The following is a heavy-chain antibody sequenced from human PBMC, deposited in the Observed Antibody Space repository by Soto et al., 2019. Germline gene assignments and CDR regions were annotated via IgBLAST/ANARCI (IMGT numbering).Heavy chain of an antibody. CDR3: VRGSFGNYGP. Sequence: HPGGSLRLSCTTSGFSFGDYAMTWVRQAPGKGLEWVGFIRNPGYGGTTEYATSVKGRFIISRDDSMSSAYPQLNSLKVDDSAVYYCVRGSFGNYGPWGQATLVTVS. V-gene: IGHV3-49*04. J-gene: IGHJ5*02. CDR1: GFSFGDYA. D-gene: IGHD3-22*01. CDR2: IRNPGYGGTT.